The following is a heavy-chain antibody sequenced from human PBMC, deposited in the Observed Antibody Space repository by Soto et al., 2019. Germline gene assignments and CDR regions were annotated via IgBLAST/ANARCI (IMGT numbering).Heavy chain of an antibody. J-gene: IGHJ4*02. CDR1: GGSISSGGYF. CDR2: IYYSGRT. Sequence: SETLSLTCTVSGGSISSGGYFWSWIRQHPWKGLEWIGYIYYSGRTYYNLSLRSRVTISVDTSKNQISLKLSSVTAADTAVYYCARGPNSSPPHSPLKNYYFDYWGQGALVTVSS. D-gene: IGHD6-13*01. V-gene: IGHV4-31*03. CDR3: ARGPNSSPPHSPLKNYYFDY.